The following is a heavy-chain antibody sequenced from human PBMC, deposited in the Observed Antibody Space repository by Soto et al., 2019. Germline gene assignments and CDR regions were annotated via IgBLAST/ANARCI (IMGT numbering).Heavy chain of an antibody. J-gene: IGHJ6*02. CDR3: ASGGCSSTSCYAYYYGMDV. CDR1: GGSFSGYY. V-gene: IGHV4-34*01. D-gene: IGHD2-2*01. CDR2: INHSGST. Sequence: QVQLQQWGAGLLKPSETLSLTCAVYGGSFSGYYWSWIRQPPGKGLEWIGEINHSGSTNYNPSLKSRVTISVDTSKNQFSLKLGSVTAADTAVYYCASGGCSSTSCYAYYYGMDVWGQGTTVTVSS.